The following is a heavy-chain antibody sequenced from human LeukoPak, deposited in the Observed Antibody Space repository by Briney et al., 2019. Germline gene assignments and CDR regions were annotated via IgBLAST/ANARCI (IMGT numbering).Heavy chain of an antibody. CDR1: GGSISSYY. J-gene: IGHJ5*02. CDR2: IYTSGST. V-gene: IGHV4-4*07. Sequence: PSETLSLTCTVSGGSISSYYWSWIRLPAGKGLEWIGRIYTSGSTNYNPSLKSRVTMSVDTSKNQFSLKLSSVTAADTAVYYCARDVGPGQWDWFDPWGQGTLVTVSS. D-gene: IGHD1-26*01. CDR3: ARDVGPGQWDWFDP.